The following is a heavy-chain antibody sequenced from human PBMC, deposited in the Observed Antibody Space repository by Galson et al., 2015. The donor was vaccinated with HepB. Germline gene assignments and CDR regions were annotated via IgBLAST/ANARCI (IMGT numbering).Heavy chain of an antibody. CDR2: ISGSGATT. J-gene: IGHJ4*02. CDR3: AREVNRYSYGVFAY. Sequence: SLRLSCATSGFTFGIYAMSWVRQAPGKGLEWVSAISGSGATTHYADSVKGRFTISRDNSQNTLYLQMNSLRAEDTAVYYCAREVNRYSYGVFAYWGQGTLVTVSS. D-gene: IGHD5-18*01. CDR1: GFTFGIYA. V-gene: IGHV3-23*01.